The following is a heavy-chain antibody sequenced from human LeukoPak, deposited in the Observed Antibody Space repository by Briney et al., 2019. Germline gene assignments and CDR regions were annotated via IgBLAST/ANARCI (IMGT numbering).Heavy chain of an antibody. V-gene: IGHV3-23*01. Sequence: GGSLRLSCAASGFTFSSYAMSWVRQAPGKGLEWVSAISGSGGSAYYADSVKGRFTISRDNSKNTLYLQMNSLRAEDTAVYYCAKLDSSGWSRPFDYWGQGTLVTVSS. CDR2: ISGSGGSA. J-gene: IGHJ4*02. CDR1: GFTFSSYA. CDR3: AKLDSSGWSRPFDY. D-gene: IGHD6-19*01.